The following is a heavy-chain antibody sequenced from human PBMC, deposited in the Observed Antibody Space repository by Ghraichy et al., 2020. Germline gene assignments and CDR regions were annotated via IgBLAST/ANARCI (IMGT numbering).Heavy chain of an antibody. CDR3: ASSSDSSGYFTLAY. J-gene: IGHJ4*02. D-gene: IGHD3-22*01. Sequence: ASLKVSCKASGYTFTSHYMHCVRQAPGQGLEWMGMINPSGGSTTYAQKFHDRVTMTRDTSTSTVYMELNSLRSEDTAVYYCASSSDSSGYFTLAYWGQGTLVTVSS. CDR2: INPSGGST. CDR1: GYTFTSHY. V-gene: IGHV1-46*01.